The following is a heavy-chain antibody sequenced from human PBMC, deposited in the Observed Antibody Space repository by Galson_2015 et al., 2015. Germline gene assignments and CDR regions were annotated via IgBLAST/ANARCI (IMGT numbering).Heavy chain of an antibody. V-gene: IGHV3-33*01. CDR2: IWYDGSNK. D-gene: IGHD5-18*01. CDR3: ARGEEDTAMWGRYYYGMDV. Sequence: SLRLSCAASGFTFSSYGMHWVRQAPGKGLEWVAVIWYDGSNKYYADSVKGRFTISRDNSKNTLYLQMNSLRAEDTAVYYCARGEEDTAMWGRYYYGMDVWGQGTTVTVSS. J-gene: IGHJ6*02. CDR1: GFTFSSYG.